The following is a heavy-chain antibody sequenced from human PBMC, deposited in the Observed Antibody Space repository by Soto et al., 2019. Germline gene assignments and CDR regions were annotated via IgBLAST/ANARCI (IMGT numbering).Heavy chain of an antibody. CDR1: GYTFTSCG. CDR2: ISAYNGNT. J-gene: IGHJ4*02. V-gene: IGHV1-18*01. Sequence: QVQLVQSGAEVKKPGASVKVSCKASGYTFTSCGISWVRQAPGQGLEWMGWISAYNGNTNYAQKLQGRVTMTTDTSTSTAHMELRSLRSGDTAVYYCSRESSSSCHDYWGQGTLVTVSS. CDR3: SRESSSSCHDY. D-gene: IGHD6-13*01.